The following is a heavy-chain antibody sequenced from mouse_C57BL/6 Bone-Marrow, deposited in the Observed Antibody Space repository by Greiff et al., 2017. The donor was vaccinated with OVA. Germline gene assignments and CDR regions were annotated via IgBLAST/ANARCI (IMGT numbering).Heavy chain of an antibody. CDR3: ARERGLITTFYAMDY. V-gene: IGHV1-50*01. J-gene: IGHJ4*01. D-gene: IGHD1-1*01. CDR2: IDPSDSYT. CDR1: GYTFTSYW. Sequence: QVQLQQPGAELVKPGASVKLSCKASGYTFTSYWMQWVKQRPGQGLEWIGEIDPSDSYTNYNQKFKGKATLTVDTSSSTAYMQLSSLTSEDSAVYYCARERGLITTFYAMDYWGQGTSVTVSS.